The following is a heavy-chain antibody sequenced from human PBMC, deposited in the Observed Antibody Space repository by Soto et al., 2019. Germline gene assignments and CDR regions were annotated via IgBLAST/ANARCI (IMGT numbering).Heavy chain of an antibody. D-gene: IGHD3-22*01. CDR3: ARFSPPRKSYDSNPGWFGP. CDR2: VSSTGNT. CDR1: GGSLNSYY. J-gene: IGHJ5*02. Sequence: SETLSLTCTVSGGSLNSYYWTWIRQSPGKGLEWIGYVSSTGNTNYNPSLKSRVTLSLDTSTNEVSLSLASVTAADAAVYFCARFSPPRKSYDSNPGWFGPWGQGILVTVSS. V-gene: IGHV4-59*01.